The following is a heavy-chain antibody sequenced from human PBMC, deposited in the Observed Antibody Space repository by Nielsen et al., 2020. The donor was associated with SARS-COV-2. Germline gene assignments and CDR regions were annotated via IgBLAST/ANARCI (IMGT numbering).Heavy chain of an antibody. Sequence: GESLKISCAASGFTFSSYEMNWVRQAPGKGLEWVSTLSGNGGRTYYADSVKGRFTISRDNSKNTLYLQMNSLRAEDTAVYYCASRRYYSDGGDFSYWGQGTLVTVSS. CDR2: LSGNGGRT. V-gene: IGHV3-23*01. D-gene: IGHD2-21*01. CDR3: ASRRYYSDGGDFSY. J-gene: IGHJ4*02. CDR1: GFTFSSYE.